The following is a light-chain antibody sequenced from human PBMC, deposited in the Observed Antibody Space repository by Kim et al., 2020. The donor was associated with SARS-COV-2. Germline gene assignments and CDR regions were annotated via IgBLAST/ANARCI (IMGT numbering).Light chain of an antibody. CDR3: LQGTHWPWT. CDR2: KVA. Sequence: PASISCRSSQSLVDSDGSNVLSWFHQRPGQSPRRLLYKVANRDSGVPDRFSGGGSGSDFTLKISRVEAEDVGIYYCLQGTHWPWTFGQGTKVDIK. CDR1: QSLVDSDGSNV. V-gene: IGKV2-30*01. J-gene: IGKJ1*01.